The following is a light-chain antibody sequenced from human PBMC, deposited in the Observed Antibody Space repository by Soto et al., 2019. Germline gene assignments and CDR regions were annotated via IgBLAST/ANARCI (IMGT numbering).Light chain of an antibody. J-gene: IGKJ1*01. CDR2: DAS. V-gene: IGKV1-5*01. CDR1: QSIGSW. Sequence: DIQMTQSPSTLSASVGDRVTITCRASQSIGSWLAWYQQKPGKAPKLLIYDASSLESGVPSRFSGSGSGTEFTLSISGLQPGDSATYYCQQYNSFPWTFGLGTKVDIK. CDR3: QQYNSFPWT.